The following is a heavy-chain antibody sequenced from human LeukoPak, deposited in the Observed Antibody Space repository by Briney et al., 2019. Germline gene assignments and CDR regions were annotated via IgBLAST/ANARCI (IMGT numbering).Heavy chain of an antibody. D-gene: IGHD2-2*02. J-gene: IGHJ1*01. CDR2: ISGSGGST. Sequence: PGASLRLSCAASGFTFSSYAMSWVRQAPGKGLEWVSAISGSGGSTYYADSVKGRFTISRDNSENTLYLQMNSLRAEDTAVYYCAKGIGYCSSTSCYTGEYFQHWGQGTLVTVSS. V-gene: IGHV3-23*01. CDR3: AKGIGYCSSTSCYTGEYFQH. CDR1: GFTFSSYA.